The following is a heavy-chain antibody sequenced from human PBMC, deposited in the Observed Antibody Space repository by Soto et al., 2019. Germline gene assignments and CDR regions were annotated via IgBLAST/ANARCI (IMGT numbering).Heavy chain of an antibody. CDR3: ERGMGEQKIFYSLDY. CDR1: GGSFSSFY. D-gene: IGHD3-16*01. J-gene: IGHJ4*02. V-gene: IGHV4-34*01. CDR2: IYHTGTT. Sequence: SETLSLTCTVYGGSFSSFYWTWIRQSPGKGLECIGEIYHTGTTKYNPSLKNRVTISVDTPKNQFSLKLNSVTAADTAVYYCERGMGEQKIFYSLDYGGRGALFPVS.